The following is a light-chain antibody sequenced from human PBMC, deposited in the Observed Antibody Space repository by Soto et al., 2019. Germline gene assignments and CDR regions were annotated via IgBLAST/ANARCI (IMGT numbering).Light chain of an antibody. CDR1: QSISSY. V-gene: IGKV1-39*01. CDR3: QHRYSTSTWT. J-gene: IGKJ1*01. CDR2: AAS. Sequence: DIQMTQSPSSLSASVGDRVTITCRASQSISSYLNWYQQKPGKAPKLLIYAASSLQSGVPSRFSGSGSGTDFTLTISSLQHEDFATYYCQHRYSTSTWTFGQGTKVEIK.